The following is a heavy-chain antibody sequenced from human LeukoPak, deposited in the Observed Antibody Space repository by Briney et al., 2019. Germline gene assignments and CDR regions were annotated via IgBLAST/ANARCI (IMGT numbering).Heavy chain of an antibody. CDR3: AKAPPYTKYFDY. Sequence: GGSRRLSCAGSGFIFSNYAMSWVRQAPGQGLEWVSTISNSGDATFYADAVKGRFTISRDNSKNTLYLQMYSLRAEDTAIYYCAKAPPYTKYFDYWGQGTLLTVSS. J-gene: IGHJ4*02. V-gene: IGHV3-23*01. CDR1: GFIFSNYA. CDR2: ISNSGDAT. D-gene: IGHD1-1*01.